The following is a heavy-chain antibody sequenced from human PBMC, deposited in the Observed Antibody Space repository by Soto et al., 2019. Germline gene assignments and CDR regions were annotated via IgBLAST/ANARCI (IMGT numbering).Heavy chain of an antibody. CDR1: GGSIITGRYY. CDR3: ASNFGESSWAYFDY. Sequence: QVQLQESGPRLVKPSQTLSLTCTVSGGSIITGRYYWSWIRQPPGKGLEWIGYISYSGSTYYNPSPQSRVTISIDTSKSQFSLKLTSVTAADTADYYCASNFGESSWAYFDYWGQGTLVTVSS. V-gene: IGHV4-30-4*01. D-gene: IGHD3-10*01. J-gene: IGHJ4*02. CDR2: ISYSGST.